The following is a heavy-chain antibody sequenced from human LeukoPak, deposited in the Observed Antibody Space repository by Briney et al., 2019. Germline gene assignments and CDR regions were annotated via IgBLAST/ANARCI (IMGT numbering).Heavy chain of an antibody. CDR1: GFTFSSYG. Sequence: GGSLRLSCAASGFTFSSYGMHWVRQAPGKGLEWVAVISYDGSNKYYADSVKGRFTISRDNAKNTLYLQMNSLRAEDTAVYYCARVVPSSYWFDPWGQGTLVTVSS. D-gene: IGHD2-2*01. V-gene: IGHV3-30*03. CDR2: ISYDGSNK. CDR3: ARVVPSSYWFDP. J-gene: IGHJ5*02.